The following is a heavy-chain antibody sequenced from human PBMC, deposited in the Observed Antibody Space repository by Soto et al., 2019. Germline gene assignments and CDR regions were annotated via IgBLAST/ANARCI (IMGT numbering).Heavy chain of an antibody. CDR3: ARDQGVVPAATSDY. J-gene: IGHJ4*02. Sequence: GGSLRLSCAASGFTFSSYSMNWVRQAPGKGLEWVSYISSSSSTIYYADSVKGRFTISRDNAKNSLYLQMNSLRAEDTAVYYCARDQGVVPAATSDYWGQGTLVTVSS. CDR1: GFTFSSYS. D-gene: IGHD2-2*01. CDR2: ISSSSSTI. V-gene: IGHV3-48*01.